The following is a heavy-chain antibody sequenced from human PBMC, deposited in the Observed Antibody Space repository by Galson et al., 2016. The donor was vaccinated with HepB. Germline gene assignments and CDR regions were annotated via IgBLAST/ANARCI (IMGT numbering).Heavy chain of an antibody. J-gene: IGHJ4*02. CDR1: GFSLSTSGFC. CDR3: ARMEYSGNYYDS. CDR2: IDWDGDK. V-gene: IGHV2-70*11. D-gene: IGHD1-26*01. Sequence: PALVKPTQTLTLTCSISGFSLSTSGFCVSWIRQPPGKALEWLARIDWDGDKYHSTSLKTRLTISKDTSKNQVVLTVTNMHPVDTGTYYCARMEYSGNYYDSWGQGTLVTVSS.